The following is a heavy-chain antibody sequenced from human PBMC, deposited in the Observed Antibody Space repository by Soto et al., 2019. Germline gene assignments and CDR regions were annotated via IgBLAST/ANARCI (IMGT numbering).Heavy chain of an antibody. D-gene: IGHD2-15*01. CDR3: AKGGWYCSGGSCYSVNYYYGMDV. CDR2: ISGSGGST. CDR1: GFTFSSYA. V-gene: IGHV3-23*01. J-gene: IGHJ6*02. Sequence: GGSLRLSCAASGFTFSSYAMSWVRQAPGEGLEWVSAISGSGGSTYYADSVKGRFTISRDNSKNTLYLQMNSLRAEDTAVYYCAKGGWYCSGGSCYSVNYYYGMDVWGQGTTVTVSS.